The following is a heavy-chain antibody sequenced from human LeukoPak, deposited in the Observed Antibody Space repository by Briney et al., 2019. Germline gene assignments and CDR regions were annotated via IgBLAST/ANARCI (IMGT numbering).Heavy chain of an antibody. J-gene: IGHJ4*02. V-gene: IGHV1-69*13. CDR1: GGTFSSYA. D-gene: IGHD4-17*01. CDR3: ARSVAGDYGDYDYFDY. Sequence: GASVKVSCKASGGTFSSYAISWVRQAPGQGLEWMGGIIPIFGTANYAQKFQGRFTITADESTSTAYMELSSLRSEDTAVYYCARSVAGDYGDYDYFDYWGQGTLVTVSS. CDR2: IIPIFGTA.